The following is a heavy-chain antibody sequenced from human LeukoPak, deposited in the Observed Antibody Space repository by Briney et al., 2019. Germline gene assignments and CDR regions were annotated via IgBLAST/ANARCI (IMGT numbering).Heavy chain of an antibody. D-gene: IGHD5/OR15-5a*01. V-gene: IGHV3-73*01. CDR3: TRQSTLDAFDI. J-gene: IGHJ3*02. CDR1: GFTFSGSA. Sequence: GGSLRLSCAASGFTFSGSAMHWVRQASGKGLEWVGRIRSKANSYATAYAASVKGRSTISGDDSKNTAYLQMNSLKTEDTAVYYCTRQSTLDAFDIWGQGTMVTVSS. CDR2: IRSKANSYAT.